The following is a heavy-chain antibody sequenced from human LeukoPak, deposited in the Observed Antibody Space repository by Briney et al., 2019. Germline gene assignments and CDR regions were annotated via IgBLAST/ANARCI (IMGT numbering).Heavy chain of an antibody. CDR2: IYYSGST. Sequence: PSETLSLTCSVSGDSISGYYWSWIRQPPGKGLEWIGYIYYSGSTNYNPSLKSRVTISVDTSKNQFSLKLSSVTAADTAVYYCARYYYDSSGYWGLVAFDIWGQGTMVTVSS. CDR3: ARYYYDSSGYWGLVAFDI. J-gene: IGHJ3*02. CDR1: GDSISGYY. D-gene: IGHD3-22*01. V-gene: IGHV4-59*01.